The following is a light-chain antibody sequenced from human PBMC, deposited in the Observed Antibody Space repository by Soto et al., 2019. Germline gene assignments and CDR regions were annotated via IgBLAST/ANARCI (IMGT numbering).Light chain of an antibody. CDR3: QQYGSSPWA. Sequence: EIVLTQSPGTLSLSPGERATLSCRARQSVSSSYLAWYQQRPGQAPRLLIYGASIRATGIPDRFSGSGSGTDFTLTISRLEPEDFAVYYCQQYGSSPWAFGPGTKVDIK. J-gene: IGKJ1*01. CDR1: QSVSSSY. V-gene: IGKV3-20*01. CDR2: GAS.